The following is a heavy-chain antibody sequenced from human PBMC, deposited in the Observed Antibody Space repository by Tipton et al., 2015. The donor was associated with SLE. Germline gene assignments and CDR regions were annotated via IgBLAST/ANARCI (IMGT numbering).Heavy chain of an antibody. Sequence: TLSLTCTVSGGSIRSHYWSWIRQPAGKGLEWIGRIYPSGTADYNPSLKSRVIMSIDTFRKQFSLTLNSVTAADTAVYYCASISYRASRPSYYYYYGMDVWGQGTTVTVSS. V-gene: IGHV4-4*07. CDR3: ASISYRASRPSYYYYYGMDV. CDR1: GGSIRSHY. D-gene: IGHD6-6*01. CDR2: IYPSGTA. J-gene: IGHJ6*02.